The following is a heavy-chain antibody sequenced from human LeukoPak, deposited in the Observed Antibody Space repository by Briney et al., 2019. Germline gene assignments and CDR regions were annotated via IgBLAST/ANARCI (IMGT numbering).Heavy chain of an antibody. CDR1: GGSISSSSYY. Sequence: SETLSLTCTVSGGSISSSSYYWGWIRQPPGKGLEWIGSIYYSGSTYYNPSLKSRVTISVDTSKNQFSLKLSSVTAADTAVYYCATSIWFGNNYYYYYYMDVWGKGTTVTISS. V-gene: IGHV4-39*01. CDR3: ATSIWFGNNYYYYYYMDV. CDR2: IYYSGST. D-gene: IGHD3-10*01. J-gene: IGHJ6*03.